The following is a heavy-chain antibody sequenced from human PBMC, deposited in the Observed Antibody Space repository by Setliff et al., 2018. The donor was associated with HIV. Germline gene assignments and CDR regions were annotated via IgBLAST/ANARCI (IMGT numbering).Heavy chain of an antibody. J-gene: IGHJ4*02. D-gene: IGHD4-4*01. CDR1: GDSLNTYY. V-gene: IGHV4-4*07. CDR3: ARQLDYTNGRYFDY. CDR2: IYASGKT. Sequence: SETLSLTCNVSGDSLNTYYWSWIRQSAGKGLEWIGRIYASGKTKFNPSLKSRVSMSVDSSKNQFSLNPNSVTAADTAVYYCARQLDYTNGRYFDYWGPGTLVTVSS.